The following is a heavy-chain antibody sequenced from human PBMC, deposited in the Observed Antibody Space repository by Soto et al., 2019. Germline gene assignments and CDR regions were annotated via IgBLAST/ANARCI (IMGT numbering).Heavy chain of an antibody. J-gene: IGHJ4*02. CDR3: ARSLRGYSGYSGY. V-gene: IGHV3-11*05. Sequence: QVQLVESGGGLVKPGGCLRLSCAASGFTFSNYYMSWIRQAPGKGLEWVSYISSSGSDTNYADSVKGRFTVSRDNAKNSLYLQMNSLRAEDTAVYYCARSLRGYSGYSGYWGQGTLVTVSS. CDR2: ISSSGSDT. D-gene: IGHD5-12*01. CDR1: GFTFSNYY.